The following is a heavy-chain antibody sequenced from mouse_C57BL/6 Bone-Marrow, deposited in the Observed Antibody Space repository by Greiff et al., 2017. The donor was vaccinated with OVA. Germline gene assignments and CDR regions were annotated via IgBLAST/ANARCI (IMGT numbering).Heavy chain of an antibody. J-gene: IGHJ3*01. D-gene: IGHD2-4*01. V-gene: IGHV1-4*01. CDR3: ARRAYDYSWCAY. CDR2: INPSSGYT. Sequence: QVQLKQSGAELARPGASVKMSCKASGYTFTSYTMHWVKQRPGQGLEWIGYINPSSGYTKYNQKFKDKATLTADKSSSTAYMQLSSLTSEDSAVYYCARRAYDYSWCAYWGQGTLVTVSA. CDR1: GYTFTSYT.